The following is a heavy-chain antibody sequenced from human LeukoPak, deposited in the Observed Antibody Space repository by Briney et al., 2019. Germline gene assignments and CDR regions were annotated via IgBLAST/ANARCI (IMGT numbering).Heavy chain of an antibody. CDR3: ARDPPLDYGDYYYYYGMDV. Sequence: GGSLRLSCAASGFTVSSNYMSWVRQAPGKGLEWVSVIYSGGSTYYADSVKGRFTISRDNSKNTLYLQMNSLRAEDTAVYYCARDPPLDYGDYYYYYGMDVGGQGTTVTVSS. J-gene: IGHJ6*02. V-gene: IGHV3-66*02. CDR2: IYSGGST. D-gene: IGHD4-17*01. CDR1: GFTVSSNY.